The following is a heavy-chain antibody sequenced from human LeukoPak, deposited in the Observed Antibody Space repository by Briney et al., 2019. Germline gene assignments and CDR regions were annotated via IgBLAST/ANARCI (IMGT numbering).Heavy chain of an antibody. D-gene: IGHD3-3*01. CDR1: GGSISSGSYY. Sequence: PSETLSLTCTVSGGSISSGSYYWSWIRQPAGKGLEWIGRVYTSGSTNYNPSLKSRVTISVDTSKNQFSLKLSSVTAADTAVYYCSLGVFGENWFDPWGQGTLVTVSS. CDR2: VYTSGST. J-gene: IGHJ5*02. CDR3: SLGVFGENWFDP. V-gene: IGHV4-61*02.